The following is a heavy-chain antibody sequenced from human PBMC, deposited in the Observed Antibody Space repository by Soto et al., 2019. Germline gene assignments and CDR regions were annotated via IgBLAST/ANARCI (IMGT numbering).Heavy chain of an antibody. D-gene: IGHD3-22*01. V-gene: IGHV4-4*07. CDR2: IYTSGST. J-gene: IGHJ4*02. CDR1: GGSISSYY. Sequence: SETLSLTCTVSGGSISSYYWSWIRQPAGKGLEWIGRIYTSGSTNYNPSLKSRVTMSVDTSKNQFSLKLSSVTAADTAVYYCASTTYYYDSSGYSVFDYWGQGTLVTVSS. CDR3: ASTTYYYDSSGYSVFDY.